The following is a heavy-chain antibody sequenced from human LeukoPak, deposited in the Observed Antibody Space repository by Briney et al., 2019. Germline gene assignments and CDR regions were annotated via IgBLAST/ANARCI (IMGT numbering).Heavy chain of an antibody. D-gene: IGHD3-9*01. Sequence: ASVNVSCKASGYTFTGYYMHWVRQAPGQGLEWMGRINPNSGGTNYAQKFQGRVTMTRDTSISTACMELSRLRSDDTAVYYCARAPPDYDILTGYQPPYFDYWGQGTLVTVSS. CDR2: INPNSGGT. CDR3: ARAPPDYDILTGYQPPYFDY. J-gene: IGHJ4*02. V-gene: IGHV1-2*06. CDR1: GYTFTGYY.